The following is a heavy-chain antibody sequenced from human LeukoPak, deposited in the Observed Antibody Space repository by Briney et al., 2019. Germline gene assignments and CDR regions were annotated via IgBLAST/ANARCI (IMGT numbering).Heavy chain of an antibody. Sequence: ASVKVSCKASGYTFTGYYMHWVRQAPGQGLEWMGWINPNSGGTNYAQKFQGRVTITRDTSISTAYMELSRLRSDDTAVYYCATLWFDYYYGMDVWGQGTTVTVSS. CDR2: INPNSGGT. CDR3: ATLWFDYYYGMDV. V-gene: IGHV1-2*02. CDR1: GYTFTGYY. J-gene: IGHJ6*02. D-gene: IGHD3-10*01.